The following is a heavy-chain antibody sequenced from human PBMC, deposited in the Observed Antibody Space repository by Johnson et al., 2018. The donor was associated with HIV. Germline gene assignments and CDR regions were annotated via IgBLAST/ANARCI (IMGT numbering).Heavy chain of an antibody. CDR2: IASKIYGGTI. J-gene: IGHJ3*01. V-gene: IGHV3-49*04. Sequence: MQLVESGGGLEQPGRSLRLSCTASGFNFGDHSMAWVRQAPGKGLEWVGFIASKIYGGTIEYAASVKGRFTISRDDSRSIAYLQMNSLRTEDTGVYYCTRDTWGLRPDEGFDVWGQGTLVTVSS. CDR1: GFNFGDHS. D-gene: IGHD2-21*01. CDR3: TRDTWGLRPDEGFDV.